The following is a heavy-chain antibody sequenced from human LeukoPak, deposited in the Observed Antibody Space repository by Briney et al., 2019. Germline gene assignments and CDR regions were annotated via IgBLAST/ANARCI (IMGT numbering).Heavy chain of an antibody. J-gene: IGHJ4*02. CDR3: ARIPIVLITSGGY. Sequence: GGSLRLSCAASGFTVSSNYMTWVRQAPGKGLEWLSVIYSDGSTYYADSVKGRFTISRGNSKNTMYLQMNSLRAEDTAVYYCARIPIVLITSGGYWGQGTLVTVSS. V-gene: IGHV3-53*01. CDR1: GFTVSSNY. CDR2: IYSDGST. D-gene: IGHD3-22*01.